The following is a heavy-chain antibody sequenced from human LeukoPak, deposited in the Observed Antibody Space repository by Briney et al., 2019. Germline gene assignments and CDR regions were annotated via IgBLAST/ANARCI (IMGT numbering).Heavy chain of an antibody. CDR2: IYHSGST. CDR3: ASRSGTYYRD. Sequence: SETLSLTCTVSGGSINSYYWSWIRQPPGKGLEWIGYIYHSGSTNYNPSLKSRVTISVDTSKNQFSLKPSSVTAADTAVYYCASRSGTYYRDWGQGTLVTVSS. CDR1: GGSINSYY. V-gene: IGHV4-59*01. D-gene: IGHD1-26*01. J-gene: IGHJ4*02.